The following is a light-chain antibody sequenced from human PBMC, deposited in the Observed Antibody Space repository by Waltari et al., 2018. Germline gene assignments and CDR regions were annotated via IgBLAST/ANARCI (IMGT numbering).Light chain of an antibody. J-gene: IGKJ1*01. CDR1: PSISTW. CDR3: QQYNSYPWT. V-gene: IGKV1-5*03. Sequence: DIQMTQSPSTLSAFVGDRVTITCRASPSISTWLAWYQQKPGKAPNLLIYKASSLESGVPSRFSGSGSGTEFTLTISSLQPDDFATYYCQQYNSYPWTFGQGTKVEIK. CDR2: KAS.